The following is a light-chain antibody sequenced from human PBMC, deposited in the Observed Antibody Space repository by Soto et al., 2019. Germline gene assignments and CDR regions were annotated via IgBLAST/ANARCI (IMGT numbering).Light chain of an antibody. Sequence: EIVMTQSPATLSVSPGERATLSCRASQSVRSNLAWYQQKPGQAPRLLIYAASTRATGIPARFSGSGSGTEFTLTISSLQSEDFAVYYCQQYNNRWTFGQGTKVDIK. CDR1: QSVRSN. J-gene: IGKJ1*01. CDR2: AAS. V-gene: IGKV3-15*01. CDR3: QQYNNRWT.